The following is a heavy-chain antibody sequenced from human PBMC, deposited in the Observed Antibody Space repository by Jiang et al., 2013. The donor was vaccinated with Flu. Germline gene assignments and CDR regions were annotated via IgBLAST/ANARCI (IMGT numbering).Heavy chain of an antibody. V-gene: IGHV1-18*01. CDR3: ARLERVGELVRDYYYYDMDV. D-gene: IGHD3-10*01. J-gene: IGHJ6*02. CDR2: INTYNGNT. CDR1: GYTFTTYG. Sequence: GAEVKKPGASVKVSCKASGYTFTTYGISWVRQAPGQGLEWMAWINTYNGNTKYAEKVQGRATLTTDTSTSTAYMELRSLRSDDTAVHYCARLERVGELVRDYYYYDMDVWGQGTTVTVSS.